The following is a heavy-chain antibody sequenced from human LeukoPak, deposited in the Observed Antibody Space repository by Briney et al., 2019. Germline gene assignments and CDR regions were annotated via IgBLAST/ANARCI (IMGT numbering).Heavy chain of an antibody. D-gene: IGHD2-8*01. V-gene: IGHV4-59*01. J-gene: IGHJ5*01. CDR1: GGSISSGY. CDR2: ISSSGST. Sequence: SETLSLTCTVSGGSISSGYWNWLRQPPGSGLDWIGYISSSGSTTYNPSLKSRVTISGDTSRNQFSLKLRSVIAADTAVYYCARGYANGWFDWWGQGTLVTVSS. CDR3: ARGYANGWFDW.